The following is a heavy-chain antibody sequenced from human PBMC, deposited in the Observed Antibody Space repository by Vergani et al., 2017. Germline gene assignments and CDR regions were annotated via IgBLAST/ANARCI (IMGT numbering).Heavy chain of an antibody. V-gene: IGHV3-30*18. CDR3: AKELSEIYMDV. CDR1: GFIFRRFG. D-gene: IGHD3-10*01. CDR2: ISYDGGNK. Sequence: QVQLVESGGGVVQSGRSLRLSCAASGFIFRRFGMYWVRQSPGKGLEWVAVISYDGGNKYYADSVKGRFTISRDNSKNTLFLQMNSLRAEDTAVYYCAKELSEIYMDVWGKGTTVTVSS. J-gene: IGHJ6*03.